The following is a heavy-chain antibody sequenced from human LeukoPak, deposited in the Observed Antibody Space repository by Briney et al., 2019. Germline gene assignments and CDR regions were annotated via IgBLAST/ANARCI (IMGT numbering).Heavy chain of an antibody. D-gene: IGHD5-18*01. Sequence: SETLSLTCTVSGGSISSYYWSWIRQPPGKGLEWIGYMYYSGSTNYNPSLKSRVTISVDTSKNQFSLKLSSVTAADTAVYYCARTYGYSYGYDYWGQGTLVTVSS. CDR3: ARTYGYSYGYDY. CDR2: MYYSGST. CDR1: GGSISSYY. J-gene: IGHJ4*02. V-gene: IGHV4-59*12.